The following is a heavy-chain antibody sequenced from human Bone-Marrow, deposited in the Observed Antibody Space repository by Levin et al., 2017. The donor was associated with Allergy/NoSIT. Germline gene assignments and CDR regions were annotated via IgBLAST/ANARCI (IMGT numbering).Heavy chain of an antibody. CDR2: INHSGST. D-gene: IGHD3-10*01. Sequence: PSETLSLTCAVYGGSFSGYYWSWIRQPPGKGLEWIGEINHSGSTNYNPSLKSRVTISVDTSKNQFSLKLSSVTAADTAVYYCARNLPYGSGSYYNNWFDPWGQGTLVTVSS. V-gene: IGHV4-34*01. CDR3: ARNLPYGSGSYYNNWFDP. J-gene: IGHJ5*02. CDR1: GGSFSGYY.